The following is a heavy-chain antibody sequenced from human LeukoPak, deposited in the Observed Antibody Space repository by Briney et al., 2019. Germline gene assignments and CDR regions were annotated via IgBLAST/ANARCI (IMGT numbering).Heavy chain of an antibody. Sequence: GGSLRLSCAASGFSFSSYSMNWVRQAPGKGLEWVSSITTSSSYIYYADSVKGRFTISRDNAKNSLFLQMNSLRAEDTAVYYCATDLIHYYASGAKTWGQGTLVTVSS. V-gene: IGHV3-21*01. CDR3: ATDLIHYYASGAKT. CDR2: ITTSSSYI. CDR1: GFSFSSYS. D-gene: IGHD3-10*01. J-gene: IGHJ5*02.